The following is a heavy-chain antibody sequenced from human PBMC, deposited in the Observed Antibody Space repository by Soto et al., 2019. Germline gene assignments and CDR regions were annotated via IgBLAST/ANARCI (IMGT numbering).Heavy chain of an antibody. CDR3: ARHGFYGDYASNYFDP. V-gene: IGHV5-51*01. J-gene: IGHJ5*02. CDR2: IYPGNSDA. CDR1: GYNFATYW. D-gene: IGHD4-17*01. Sequence: GESRKVSCRASGYNFATYWIALVRQMPGKGLEYIGIIYPGNSDARYSPSFQGQVTFSADKSISTAYLHWSSLKASDTAMYYCARHGFYGDYASNYFDPWGQGTLVTVSS.